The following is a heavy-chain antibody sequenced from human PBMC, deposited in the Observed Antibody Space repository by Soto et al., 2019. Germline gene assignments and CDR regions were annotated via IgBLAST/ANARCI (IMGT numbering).Heavy chain of an antibody. V-gene: IGHV5-51*01. J-gene: IGHJ4*02. CDR3: TRGDTSMGFDY. CDR1: GYSFTTYW. D-gene: IGHD5-18*01. CDR2: IYPGDSDA. Sequence: GESLKISCKGSGYSFTTYWIAWVRQMPGKGLEWMGIIYPGDSDARYSPSFQGQVTFSADKSINTTYLHFNSLEASDTAMYFCTRGDTSMGFDYWGQGTLVTVS.